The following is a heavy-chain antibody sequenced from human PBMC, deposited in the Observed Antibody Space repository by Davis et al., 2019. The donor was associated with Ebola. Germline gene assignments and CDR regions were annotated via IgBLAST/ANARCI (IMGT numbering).Heavy chain of an antibody. CDR3: ARNSGSYDY. CDR2: INPNGGGT. CDR1: GYTFTGYY. V-gene: IGHV1-2*02. Sequence: ASVKVSCKASGYTFTGYYMHWVRQAPGQGLEWMGWINPNGGGTNYARSFQGRVTMTRDTSTNTAYMELSRLRFDDTAIYYCARNSGSYDYWGQGTQVTVSS. J-gene: IGHJ4*02. D-gene: IGHD1-26*01.